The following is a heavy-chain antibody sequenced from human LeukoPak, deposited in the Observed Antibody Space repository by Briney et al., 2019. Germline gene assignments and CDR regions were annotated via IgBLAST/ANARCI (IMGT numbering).Heavy chain of an antibody. CDR2: ISYDGSNK. V-gene: IGHV3-30*18. J-gene: IGHJ4*02. Sequence: PGGSLRLSCAASGFTFSSYGMHWVRQAPGNGLEWVAVISYDGSNKYYADSVKGRFTISRDNSKNTLYLQMNSLRAEDTAVYYCAKDPLYSSSWYYFDYWGQGTLVTVSS. CDR1: GFTFSSYG. D-gene: IGHD6-13*01. CDR3: AKDPLYSSSWYYFDY.